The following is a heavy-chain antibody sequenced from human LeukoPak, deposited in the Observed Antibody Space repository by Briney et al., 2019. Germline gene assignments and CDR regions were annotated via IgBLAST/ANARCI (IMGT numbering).Heavy chain of an antibody. CDR1: GFTFSSYT. CDR3: ARGFISITEVTNDWFDP. J-gene: IGHJ5*02. V-gene: IGHV3-23*01. D-gene: IGHD3-9*01. Sequence: GGSLRLSCAASGFTFSSYTMSWVRQAPGKGLEWVSGMSGTGTSTSYANSVKGRFTISRNNFNNTLFLQMDSLRAEDTAIYYCARGFISITEVTNDWFDPWGQGTLVTVSS. CDR2: MSGTGTST.